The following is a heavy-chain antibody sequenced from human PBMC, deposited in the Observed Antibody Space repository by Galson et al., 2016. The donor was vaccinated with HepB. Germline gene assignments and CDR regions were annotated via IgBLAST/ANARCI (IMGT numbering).Heavy chain of an antibody. J-gene: IGHJ5*02. V-gene: IGHV4-59*01. CDR3: ARGGMPAAGTGGWFDP. Sequence: SETLSLTCTVSGGSISSYYWNWIRQPPGKGLEWIGYIYYSGSTNYNPSLKSRVIISVDTSKNQFSLKLNSVTAGDTAVYYCARGGMPAAGTGGWFDPWGQGTLVTVSS. D-gene: IGHD6-13*01. CDR2: IYYSGST. CDR1: GGSISSYY.